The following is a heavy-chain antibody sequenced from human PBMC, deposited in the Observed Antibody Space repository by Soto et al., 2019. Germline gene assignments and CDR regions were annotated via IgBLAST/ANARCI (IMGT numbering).Heavy chain of an antibody. J-gene: IGHJ4*02. D-gene: IGHD5-12*01. V-gene: IGHV3-30*18. CDR3: AKTIRDGYMAYCDY. Sequence: LRLSCAASGFTFSSLSMHWFRQAPGKGLEWEAVISDDGNNKYYADSVKGRFTMSRNNSRNTLYLQMSSLRAEDTAVYYCAKTIRDGYMAYCDYWGQGTLVTVSS. CDR2: ISDDGNNK. CDR1: GFTFSSLS.